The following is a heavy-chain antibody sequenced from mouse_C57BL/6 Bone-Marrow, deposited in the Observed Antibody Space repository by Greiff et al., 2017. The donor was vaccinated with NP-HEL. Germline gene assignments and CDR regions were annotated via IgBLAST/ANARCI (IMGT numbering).Heavy chain of an antibody. Sequence: VQLQQSGAELVRPGASVTLSCPASGFNIKDDYMPWVKQRPEQGLEWIGWIDPENGDTESASKFQGKATITADTSSNTAYLQLSSLTSEDTAVYYCTPYYYGSSSDYWGQGTTLTVSS. V-gene: IGHV14-4*01. CDR1: GFNIKDDY. J-gene: IGHJ2*01. D-gene: IGHD1-1*01. CDR2: IDPENGDT. CDR3: TPYYYGSSSDY.